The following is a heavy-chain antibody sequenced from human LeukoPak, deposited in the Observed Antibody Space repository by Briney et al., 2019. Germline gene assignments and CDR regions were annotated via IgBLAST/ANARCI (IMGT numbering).Heavy chain of an antibody. CDR2: IFYTGNT. CDR3: ARQSSGYYYGWFDP. D-gene: IGHD3-22*01. J-gene: IGHJ5*02. Sequence: PSETLSLTCTVSGGSILDRTYYWAWIRQPPGKGLEWIATIFYTGNTHYNPSLKSRVTMSVDTVKNQFSLNLNSVTAADTAVYYCARQSSGYYYGWFDPWGQGTLVTVSS. V-gene: IGHV4-39*01. CDR1: GGSILDRTYY.